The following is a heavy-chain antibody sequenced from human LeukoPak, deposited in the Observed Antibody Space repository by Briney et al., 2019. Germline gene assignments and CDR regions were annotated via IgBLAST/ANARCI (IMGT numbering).Heavy chain of an antibody. CDR3: ARGAQGADFWSGYYTEEAETHFDY. D-gene: IGHD3-3*01. Sequence: GGSLRLSCAASGFTFSSYAMHWVRQAPGKGLEWVAVISYDGSNKYYADSVKGRFTISRDNSKNTLYLQMNSLRAEDTALYYCARGAQGADFWSGYYTEEAETHFDYWGQGTLVTVSS. J-gene: IGHJ4*02. CDR1: GFTFSSYA. CDR2: ISYDGSNK. V-gene: IGHV3-30*04.